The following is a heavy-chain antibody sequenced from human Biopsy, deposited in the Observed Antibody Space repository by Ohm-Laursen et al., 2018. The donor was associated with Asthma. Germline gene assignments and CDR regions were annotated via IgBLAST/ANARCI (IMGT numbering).Heavy chain of an antibody. J-gene: IGHJ6*02. Sequence: SLRLSCAASGFSISSYGMHWVRQAPGKGLEWVAFIAWDGINSNYADSVKGRFTISRDNSRNTLYLQKNSLRADDTAVYYCARAGESDLVGGLDVWGQGTTVIVS. D-gene: IGHD2-21*01. CDR2: IAWDGINS. V-gene: IGHV3-30*03. CDR1: GFSISSYG. CDR3: ARAGESDLVGGLDV.